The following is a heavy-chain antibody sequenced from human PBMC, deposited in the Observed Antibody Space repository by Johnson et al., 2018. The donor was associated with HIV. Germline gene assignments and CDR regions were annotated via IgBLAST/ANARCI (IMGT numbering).Heavy chain of an antibody. CDR1: GFTVSSNY. CDR2: IYSGGST. Sequence: VQLVESGGGLIQPGGSLRLSCAASGFTVSSNYMSWVRQAPGKGLEWVSVIYSGGSTYYADSVKDRFTISRDNSKSTLYLQMNSLRAEDTALYYCAKLTGYDTSGPAHKDDFDIWGQGTMVTVSS. CDR3: AKLTGYDTSGPAHKDDFDI. D-gene: IGHD3-22*01. J-gene: IGHJ3*02. V-gene: IGHV3-66*03.